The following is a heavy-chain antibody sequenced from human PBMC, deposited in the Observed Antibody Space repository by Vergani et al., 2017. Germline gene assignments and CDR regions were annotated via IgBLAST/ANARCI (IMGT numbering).Heavy chain of an antibody. CDR2: ISASGAPT. Sequence: EVQLVESGGALIQPGGSLRLSCAASGFNFNNYVITWIRQAPGRGLEWVSGISASGAPTHYADSVKGRFTISRDDSKNTLYLQINSLRAEDTAVYYCAKIKGGGSSAFDIWDQGTMVTVSS. CDR1: GFNFNNYV. V-gene: IGHV3-23*04. J-gene: IGHJ3*02. CDR3: AKIKGGGSSAFDI. D-gene: IGHD1-26*01.